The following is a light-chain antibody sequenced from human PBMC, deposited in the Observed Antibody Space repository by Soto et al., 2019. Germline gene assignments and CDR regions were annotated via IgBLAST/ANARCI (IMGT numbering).Light chain of an antibody. CDR3: QQYGSSRPIT. J-gene: IGKJ5*01. Sequence: EIVLTQSPGTLSLSPGERATLSCRASQSVSSSYLAWYQQKPGQAPRLLIYGASSRATGIPDRFSGSGSGTDFTLTISRLEHEDVEVYYCQQYGSSRPITFGQATRLEIK. V-gene: IGKV3-20*01. CDR2: GAS. CDR1: QSVSSSY.